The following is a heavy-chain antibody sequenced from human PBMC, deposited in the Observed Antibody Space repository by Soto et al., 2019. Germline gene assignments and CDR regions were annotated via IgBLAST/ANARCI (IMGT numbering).Heavy chain of an antibody. V-gene: IGHV3-9*01. Sequence: EVQLVESGGGLVQPGRSLRLSCAASGFTFDDYAMHWVRQAPGKGLEWVSGISWNSGSIGYADSVKGRFTISRDNAKNSLYLQMNSLTAEDTALYYCAKGSLAVAGLFHYWGQGTLVTVSS. J-gene: IGHJ4*02. D-gene: IGHD6-19*01. CDR2: ISWNSGSI. CDR3: AKGSLAVAGLFHY. CDR1: GFTFDDYA.